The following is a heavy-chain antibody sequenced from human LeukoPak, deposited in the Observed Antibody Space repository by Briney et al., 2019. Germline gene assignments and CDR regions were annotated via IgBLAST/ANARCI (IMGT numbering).Heavy chain of an antibody. J-gene: IGHJ4*02. CDR3: ARDQGGEYSSGWYVLFDY. Sequence: SVQVSCKASGGTFSSYAISWVRQAPGQGLEWMGRIIPILGIANYAQKFQGRVTITADKSTSTAYMELSSLRSEDTAVYYWARDQGGEYSSGWYVLFDYWGQGTLVTVSS. CDR1: GGTFSSYA. D-gene: IGHD6-19*01. V-gene: IGHV1-69*04. CDR2: IIPILGIA.